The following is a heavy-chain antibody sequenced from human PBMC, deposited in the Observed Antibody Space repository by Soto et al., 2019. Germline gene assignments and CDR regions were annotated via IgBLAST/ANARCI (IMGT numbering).Heavy chain of an antibody. D-gene: IGHD3-9*01. Sequence: SETLSLTCTVSGDSIRSGNHYWSWIRHPPGKGLEWIGYIYYIGSTYYSPSLKSRVTISVDTSKNQFSLKLNSVTAADTAVYYCARVDILTVYGCIAVWGQGSRVTVS. CDR1: GDSIRSGNHY. V-gene: IGHV4-30-4*01. J-gene: IGHJ6*02. CDR3: ARVDILTVYGCIAV. CDR2: IYYIGST.